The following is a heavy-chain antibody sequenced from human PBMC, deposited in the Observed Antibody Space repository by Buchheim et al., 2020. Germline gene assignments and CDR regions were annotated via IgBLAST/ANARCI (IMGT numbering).Heavy chain of an antibody. J-gene: IGHJ4*02. CDR1: GGSISSYY. CDR2: IYYSGST. CDR3: ARGRQWLVYFDY. D-gene: IGHD6-19*01. Sequence: QVQLQESGPGLVKPSETLSLTCTVSGGSISSYYWSWIRQPPGKGLEWIGYIYYSGSTNYNPSLKSRVTISVDTSKNQFSLKLSSVTAADTAVYYCARGRQWLVYFDYWGQGTL. V-gene: IGHV4-59*12.